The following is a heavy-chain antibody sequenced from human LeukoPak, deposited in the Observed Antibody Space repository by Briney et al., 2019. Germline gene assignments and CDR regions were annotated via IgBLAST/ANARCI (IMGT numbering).Heavy chain of an antibody. Sequence: GGSLRLSCSACGFTVSSNYMKWLRQAPGKGLEGVSVIHIGGSTYYPDAVKGGLTISRDNSKNTFDLQMNSLRAADTGMYYCAKGLGATDYWGQGTLVTVSS. V-gene: IGHV3-53*01. CDR3: AKGLGATDY. CDR2: IHIGGST. D-gene: IGHD1-26*01. CDR1: GFTVSSNY. J-gene: IGHJ4*02.